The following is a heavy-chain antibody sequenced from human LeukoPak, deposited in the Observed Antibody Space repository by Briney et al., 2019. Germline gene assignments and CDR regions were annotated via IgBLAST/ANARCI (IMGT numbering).Heavy chain of an antibody. CDR3: ARGGASGSHLQWFDP. Sequence: SETLSLTCTGSGGSISSYYWNWIRQPPGEGLEWIGYFHYSGSTNYNPSFKSRGTISVNSSKNQFSLKLSSVTAADTAVYYWARGGASGSHLQWFDPWGQGTLVTVSS. CDR2: FHYSGST. CDR1: GGSISSYY. J-gene: IGHJ5*02. V-gene: IGHV4-59*01. D-gene: IGHD3-10*01.